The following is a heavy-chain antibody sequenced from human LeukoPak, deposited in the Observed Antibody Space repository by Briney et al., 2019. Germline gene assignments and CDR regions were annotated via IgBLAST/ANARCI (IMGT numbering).Heavy chain of an antibody. CDR3: ARGRIAVAGDAFDI. CDR2: IIPIFGTA. CDR1: GGTFSSYA. V-gene: IGHV1-69*06. J-gene: IGHJ3*02. D-gene: IGHD6-19*01. Sequence: GASVKVTCKASGGTFSSYAISWVRQAPGQGLGWMGGIIPIFGTATYAQKFQGRVTITADKSTSTAYMELSSLRSEDTAVYYCARGRIAVAGDAFDIWGQGTMVTVSS.